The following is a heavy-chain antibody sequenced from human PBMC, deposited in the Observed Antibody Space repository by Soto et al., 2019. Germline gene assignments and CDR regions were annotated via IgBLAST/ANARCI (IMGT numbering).Heavy chain of an antibody. V-gene: IGHV3-23*01. D-gene: IGHD3-9*01. J-gene: IGHJ4*02. Sequence: PGGSLRLSCAASGFVFSDYGMHWVRQAPGKGLEWVSAISGSGGSTYYADSVKGRFTISRDNSKNTLYLQMNSLRAEDTAVYYCAFPTCGLLTPPLDYCGPGTLATVSS. CDR1: GFVFSDYG. CDR3: AFPTCGLLTPPLDY. CDR2: ISGSGGST.